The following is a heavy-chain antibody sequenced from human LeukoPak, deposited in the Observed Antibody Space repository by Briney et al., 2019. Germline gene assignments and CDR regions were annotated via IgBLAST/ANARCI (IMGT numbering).Heavy chain of an antibody. CDR3: AKGTKITIFGVVDGVYFDY. V-gene: IGHV3-23*01. Sequence: GGSLRLSCAASGFTFSSYAMSWVRQAPGKGLEWVSAISGSGGSTYYADSVKGRFTISRDNSKNTLYLQMNSLRAEGTAVYYCAKGTKITIFGVVDGVYFDYWGQGTLVTVSS. D-gene: IGHD3-3*01. CDR2: ISGSGGST. CDR1: GFTFSSYA. J-gene: IGHJ4*02.